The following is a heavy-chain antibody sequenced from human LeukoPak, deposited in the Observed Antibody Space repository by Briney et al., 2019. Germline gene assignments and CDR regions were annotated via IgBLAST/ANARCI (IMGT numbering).Heavy chain of an antibody. J-gene: IGHJ5*02. CDR2: IYHSGSI. V-gene: IGHV4-4*02. CDR1: GGSISSSNW. D-gene: IGHD1-14*01. Sequence: SGTLSLTCAVSGGSISSSNWWSWVRQFPGKGLGWIGEIYHSGSINYRPSLKSRVTISVDTSKNQFSLNLTSVIAADTAVYYCGRHVVVPNHFDPWGQGILVTVSS. CDR3: GRHVVVPNHFDP.